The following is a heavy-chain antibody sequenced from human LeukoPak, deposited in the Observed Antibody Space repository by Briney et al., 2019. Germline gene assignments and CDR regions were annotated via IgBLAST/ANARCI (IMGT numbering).Heavy chain of an antibody. D-gene: IGHD3-10*01. J-gene: IGHJ4*02. CDR3: AGTLWFGAYYFDY. CDR1: GFTFSSYW. V-gene: IGHV3-7*03. Sequence: GGSLRLSCAASGFTFSSYWMSWVRQAPGKGLEWVANIRQDGSKIYYVDSVKGRFTISRDNSKNTLYLQMNSLRAEDTAVYYCAGTLWFGAYYFDYWGQGTLVTVSS. CDR2: IRQDGSKI.